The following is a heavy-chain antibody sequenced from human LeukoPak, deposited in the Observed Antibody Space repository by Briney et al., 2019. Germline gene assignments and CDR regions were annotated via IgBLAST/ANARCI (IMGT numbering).Heavy chain of an antibody. Sequence: SETLSLTCTVSGGSISSSSYYWGWIRQPPRKGLEWIGSIYYSGSTYYNPSLKSRVTISVDTSKNQFSLKLSSVTAADTAVYFCARDHLDTSVYYGFDSWGQGTLVTVSS. CDR3: ARDHLDTSVYYGFDS. D-gene: IGHD3-22*01. CDR1: GGSISSSSYY. CDR2: IYYSGST. J-gene: IGHJ4*02. V-gene: IGHV4-39*07.